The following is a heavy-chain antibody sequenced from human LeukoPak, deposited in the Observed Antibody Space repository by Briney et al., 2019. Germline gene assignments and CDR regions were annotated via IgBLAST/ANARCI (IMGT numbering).Heavy chain of an antibody. Sequence: ASVKVSCKASGYTFTGYYMHWVRQAPGQGLEWLGWINPNSGGTNYAQKFQGRVTMTRDTSISTAYMELSRLTPDDTAVYYCARDRAAAAGLPAYWGQGTLVTVSS. CDR2: INPNSGGT. V-gene: IGHV1-2*02. CDR1: GYTFTGYY. J-gene: IGHJ4*02. D-gene: IGHD6-13*01. CDR3: ARDRAAAAGLPAY.